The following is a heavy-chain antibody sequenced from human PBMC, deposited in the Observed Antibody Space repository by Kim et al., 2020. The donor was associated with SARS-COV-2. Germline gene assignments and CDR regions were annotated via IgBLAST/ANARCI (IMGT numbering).Heavy chain of an antibody. CDR2: IYSGGST. D-gene: IGHD6-6*01. CDR1: GFTVSSNY. V-gene: IGHV3-53*04. Sequence: GGSLRLSCAASGFTVSSNYMSWVRQAPGKGLEWVSVIYSGGSTYYADSVKGRFTISRHNSKNTLYLQMNSLRAEDTAVYYCAREGSSSRQSEDYWGQGTLVTVSS. CDR3: AREGSSSRQSEDY. J-gene: IGHJ4*02.